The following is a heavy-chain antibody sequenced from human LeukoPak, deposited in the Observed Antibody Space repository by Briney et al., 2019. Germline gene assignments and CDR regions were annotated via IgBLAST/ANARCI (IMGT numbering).Heavy chain of an antibody. J-gene: IGHJ4*02. D-gene: IGHD3-22*01. Sequence: ASVKVSCKASGYTFTSYYMHWVRQAPGQGLEWMGIINPSGGSTSYAQKFQGRVTMTRDMSTSTVYMELSSLRSEDTAVYYCARVPLTYYYDSSGYYDYYFDYWGQGTLVTVSS. V-gene: IGHV1-46*01. CDR1: GYTFTSYY. CDR3: ARVPLTYYYDSSGYYDYYFDY. CDR2: INPSGGST.